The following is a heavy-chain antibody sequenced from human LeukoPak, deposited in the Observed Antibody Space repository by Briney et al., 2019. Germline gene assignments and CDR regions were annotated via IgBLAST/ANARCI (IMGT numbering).Heavy chain of an antibody. CDR2: IYPGDSDT. D-gene: IGHD6-13*01. CDR1: GYSFTSYW. Sequence: GESLKISCKGSGYSFTSYWIGWVRQMPGKGLEWMGIIYPGDSDTRYSPSFQGQVTIPADKSISTAYLQWSSLKASDTAMYYCARGARPYSSSWYAFDYWGQGTLVTVSS. V-gene: IGHV5-51*01. J-gene: IGHJ4*02. CDR3: ARGARPYSSSWYAFDY.